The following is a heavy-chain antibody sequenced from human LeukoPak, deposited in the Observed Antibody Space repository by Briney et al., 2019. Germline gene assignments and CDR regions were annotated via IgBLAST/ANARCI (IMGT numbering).Heavy chain of an antibody. D-gene: IGHD2-21*01. CDR3: ARDPNAYCGGDCYSWFDP. CDR1: GGSISSYY. J-gene: IGHJ5*02. Sequence: PSETLSLTCTVSGGSISSYYWSWIRQPPGKGLEWIGYIYSSGSTNYNPSLKSRVTISVDTSKSQFSLKLNSVTAADTAVYYCARDPNAYCGGDCYSWFDPWGQGTLVTVSS. V-gene: IGHV4-4*08. CDR2: IYSSGST.